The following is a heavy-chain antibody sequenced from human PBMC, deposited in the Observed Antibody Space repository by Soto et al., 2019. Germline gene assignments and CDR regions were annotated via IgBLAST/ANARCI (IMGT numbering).Heavy chain of an antibody. D-gene: IGHD2-2*01. CDR1: GGTFSSYA. CDR2: SIPIFGTA. Sequence: SVKVSCKASGGTFSSYAISWVRQAPGQGLEWMGGSIPIFGTANYAQKFQGRVTITADKSTSTAYMELSSLRSEDTAVYYCAWADVVPAARNYYYYGMDVWGQGTTVTV. V-gene: IGHV1-69*06. J-gene: IGHJ6*02. CDR3: AWADVVPAARNYYYYGMDV.